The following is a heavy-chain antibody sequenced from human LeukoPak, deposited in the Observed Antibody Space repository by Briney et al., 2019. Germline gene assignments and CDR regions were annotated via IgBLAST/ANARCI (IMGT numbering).Heavy chain of an antibody. J-gene: IGHJ4*02. Sequence: SSETLSLTCTVSGGSISSYYWSWIRQPPGKGLEWIGYIYYSGSTNYNPSLKSRVTISVDTSKNQFSLKLSSVTAADTAVYYCARDRELGYWGQGTLVTVSS. CDR1: GGSISSYY. CDR3: ARDRELGY. D-gene: IGHD1-1*01. V-gene: IGHV4-59*01. CDR2: IYYSGST.